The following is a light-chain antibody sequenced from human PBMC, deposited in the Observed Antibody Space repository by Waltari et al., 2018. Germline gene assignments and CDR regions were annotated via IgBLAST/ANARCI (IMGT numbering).Light chain of an antibody. CDR3: QQYGSSYT. CDR1: QIVSSNY. J-gene: IGKJ3*01. CDR2: DAS. Sequence: EIVLTQSPGILSLSPGERATLSCRASQIVSSNYLAWYQQNPGQAPRLLIYDASSRATGIPDRFSGSGSGTDFTLTISILEPEDFAVYFCQQYGSSYTFGPGTKVHIK. V-gene: IGKV3-20*01.